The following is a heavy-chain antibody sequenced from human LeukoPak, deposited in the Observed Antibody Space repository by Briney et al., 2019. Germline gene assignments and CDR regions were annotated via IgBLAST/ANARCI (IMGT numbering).Heavy chain of an antibody. Sequence: SETLSLTCAVYGGSFSGYYWSWIRQPPGKGLEWIGEINHSGSTNYNPSLKSRVTISVDTSNNQFSLKLSSVTAADTAVYYCARGLNYDYVWGSYRSFDYWGQGTLVTVSS. V-gene: IGHV4-34*01. J-gene: IGHJ4*02. CDR3: ARGLNYDYVWGSYRSFDY. CDR2: INHSGST. CDR1: GGSFSGYY. D-gene: IGHD3-16*02.